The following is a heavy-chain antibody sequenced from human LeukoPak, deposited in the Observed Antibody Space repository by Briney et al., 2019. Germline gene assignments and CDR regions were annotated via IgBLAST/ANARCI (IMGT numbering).Heavy chain of an antibody. CDR2: ISGSGGST. Sequence: PGGSLRLSCAASGFTFSSYAMSWVRQAPGKGREWVSAISGSGGSTYYADSVTGRFTISRDNSKNTLYLQMNSLRAEDTAVYYCAKVVAGPFDYWGQGTLVTVSS. CDR1: GFTFSSYA. V-gene: IGHV3-23*01. D-gene: IGHD2-15*01. CDR3: AKVVAGPFDY. J-gene: IGHJ4*02.